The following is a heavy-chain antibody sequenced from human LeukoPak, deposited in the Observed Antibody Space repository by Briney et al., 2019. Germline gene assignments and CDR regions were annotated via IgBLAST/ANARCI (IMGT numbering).Heavy chain of an antibody. J-gene: IGHJ4*02. V-gene: IGHV3-11*03. CDR3: ARKLGGAQCGGDCFFDH. Sequence: PGGSLRLSCEASGVMLSVYYMSWFRLAPGKSLERIGYIGPTGSYTTYADSVRGCFTLSRDNTKNLLFLQMTGLRTEDTAVYYCARKLGGAQCGGDCFFDHWGQGTRVAVSS. CDR2: IGPTGSYT. CDR1: GVMLSVYY. D-gene: IGHD2-21*01.